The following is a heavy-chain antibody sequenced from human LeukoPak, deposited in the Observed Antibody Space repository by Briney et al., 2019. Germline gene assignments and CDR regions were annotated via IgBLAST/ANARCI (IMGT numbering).Heavy chain of an antibody. CDR3: ARAPVTSCRGAYCSPFDY. D-gene: IGHD2-21*01. V-gene: IGHV3-21*04. CDR2: ISSNSSYI. CDR1: GFTFSSYW. J-gene: IGHJ4*02. Sequence: GGSLRLSCAASGFTFSSYWMTGVRQAPGKGLEWVSSISSNSSYIYYADSVKGRFTISRDNAKNSLYLQMNSLRGEDAAVYYCARAPVTSCRGAYCSPFDYWGQGTLVTVSS.